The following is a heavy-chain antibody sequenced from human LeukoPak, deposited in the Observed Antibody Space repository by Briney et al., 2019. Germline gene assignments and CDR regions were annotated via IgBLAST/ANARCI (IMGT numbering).Heavy chain of an antibody. CDR2: IWYDGSNK. D-gene: IGHD1/OR15-1a*01. Sequence: SLRLSCAASGFTFSSYGMHWVRQAPGKGLEWVAVIWYDGSNKYYADSVKGRFTISRDNSKNTLYLQMNSLRAEDTAVYYRATLFGTTLQDFDYWGQGTLVTVSS. V-gene: IGHV3-33*01. CDR1: GFTFSSYG. J-gene: IGHJ4*02. CDR3: ATLFGTTLQDFDY.